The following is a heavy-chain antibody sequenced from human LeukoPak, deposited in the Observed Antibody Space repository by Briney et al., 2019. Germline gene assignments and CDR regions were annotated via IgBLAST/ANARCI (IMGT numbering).Heavy chain of an antibody. D-gene: IGHD1-7*01. CDR1: GYTFIDYF. V-gene: IGHV1-2*02. J-gene: IGHJ3*02. Sequence: ASVKVSCKASGYTFIDYFLHWMRQTPGQGLEWLGWINPSSGVTRYAQKFQGRVTLTRDTAAYMELSSLKSDDAAVYYCARAVSGTLGGAFDIWGQGTAVTVSS. CDR3: ARAVSGTLGGAFDI. CDR2: INPSSGVT.